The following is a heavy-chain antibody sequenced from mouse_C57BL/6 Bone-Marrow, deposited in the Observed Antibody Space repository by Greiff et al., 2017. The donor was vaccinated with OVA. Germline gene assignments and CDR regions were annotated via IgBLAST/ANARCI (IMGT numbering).Heavy chain of an antibody. J-gene: IGHJ3*01. V-gene: IGHV14-4*01. CDR1: GFNIKDDY. D-gene: IGHD1-1*01. CDR2: IDPENGDT. CDR3: TPLFITTVGAY. Sequence: EVQLQQSGAELVRPGASVKLSCTASGFNIKDDYMHWVKQRPEQGLEWIGWIDPENGDTEYASKFQGKATITADTSSNTAYLQLSSLTSEVTAVYYCTPLFITTVGAYWGQGTLVTVSA.